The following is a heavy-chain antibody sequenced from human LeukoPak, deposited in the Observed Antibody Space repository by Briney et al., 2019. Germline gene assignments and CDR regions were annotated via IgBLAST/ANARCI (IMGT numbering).Heavy chain of an antibody. V-gene: IGHV3-7*01. CDR2: IKQDGSEK. CDR1: GFTFSSYW. J-gene: IGHJ6*03. CDR3: ARDRRGYYYYVDV. Sequence: GGSLRLSCAASGFTFSSYWMSWVRQAPGKGLEWVANIKQDGSEKYYVDSVKGRFTISRDNAKNSLYLQMNSLRAEDTAVYYCARDRRGYYYYVDVWGKGTTVTVSS. D-gene: IGHD5-12*01.